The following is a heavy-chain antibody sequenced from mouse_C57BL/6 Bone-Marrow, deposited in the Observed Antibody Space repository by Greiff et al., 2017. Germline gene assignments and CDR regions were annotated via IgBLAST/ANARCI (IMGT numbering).Heavy chain of an antibody. J-gene: IGHJ4*01. Sequence: VQLQQSGAELARPGASVKLSCKASGYTFTSYGISWVKQRTGQGLEWIGEIYPRSGNTYYNEKFKGKATLTADKSSSTAYMELRSLTSDDSAVYFCARLYDGYYCAMDYWGQGTSATVSS. CDR1: GYTFTSYG. CDR2: IYPRSGNT. V-gene: IGHV1-81*01. D-gene: IGHD2-3*01. CDR3: ARLYDGYYCAMDY.